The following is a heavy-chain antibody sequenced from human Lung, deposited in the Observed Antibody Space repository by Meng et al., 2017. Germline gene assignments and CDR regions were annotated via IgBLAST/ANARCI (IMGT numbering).Heavy chain of an antibody. V-gene: IGHV4-34*01. CDR3: ARGPTTMAHDFDY. D-gene: IGHD4-11*01. CDR1: GGSFSDYY. Sequence: VQLPQWCAGLLKPSGTQSLTCVVSGGSFSDYYWSVIRQPPGKGLEWIGEINHSGSTNYNPSLESRATISVDTSQNNLSLKLSSVTAADSAVYYCARGPTTMAHDFDYWGQGTLVTVSS. CDR2: INHSGST. J-gene: IGHJ4*02.